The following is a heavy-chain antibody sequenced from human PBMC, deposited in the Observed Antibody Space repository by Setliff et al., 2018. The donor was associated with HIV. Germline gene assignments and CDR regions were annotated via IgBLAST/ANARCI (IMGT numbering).Heavy chain of an antibody. CDR1: GGSVSGYF. J-gene: IGHJ4*02. D-gene: IGHD6-19*01. Sequence: PSETLSLTCTVSGGSVSGYFWSWVRQAPGKGLEWVGRIKSKTDGGTTDYAAPVKGRFTISRDDSKNTLYLQMNSLKTEDTAVYYCARGGRGWYMDCWGQGTLVTVSS. CDR3: ARGGRGWYMDC. V-gene: IGHV3-15*01. CDR2: IKSKTDGGTT.